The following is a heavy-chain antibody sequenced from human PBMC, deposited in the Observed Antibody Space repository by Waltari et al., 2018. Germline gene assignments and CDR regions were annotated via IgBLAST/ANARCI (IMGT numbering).Heavy chain of an antibody. Sequence: QLQESGPGLVEPSETLSLTCVVSDYSVNSRHYWVWIRQPPGKGLEWIAGIYYTGSTYYNPSLKSRVTISVDKFKNLFSLKLNYVTAADTAVYYCARDPSQFSSDWYFDIWGLGTMVTVSS. D-gene: IGHD6-13*01. V-gene: IGHV4-38-2*02. J-gene: IGHJ3*02. CDR2: IYYTGST. CDR1: DYSVNSRHY. CDR3: ARDPSQFSSDWYFDI.